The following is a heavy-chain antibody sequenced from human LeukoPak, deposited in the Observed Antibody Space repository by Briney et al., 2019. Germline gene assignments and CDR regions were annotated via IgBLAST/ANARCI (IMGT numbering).Heavy chain of an antibody. Sequence: SETLSLTCTVSGGSVSTGSYYWSWIRQPAGRGLEWIGHIHTSGTMNYNASLKSRVRISVETSKNQFSLRLSSVTAADTAVYFCARGILRDYYESSGFYHRGGVGYWGQGTLVTVSS. J-gene: IGHJ4*02. V-gene: IGHV4-61*09. CDR3: ARGILRDYYESSGFYHRGGVGY. CDR1: GGSVSTGSYY. CDR2: IHTSGTM. D-gene: IGHD3-22*01.